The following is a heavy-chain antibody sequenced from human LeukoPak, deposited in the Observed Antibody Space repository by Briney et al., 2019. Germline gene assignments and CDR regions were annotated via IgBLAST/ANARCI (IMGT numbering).Heavy chain of an antibody. CDR2: INPNSGGT. Sequence: ASVKVSCKASGYTLTGYYMHWVRQAPGQGLEWMGWINPNSGGTNYAQKFQGRVTMTRDTSISTAYMELSRLRSDDTAVYYCARGADWEPYYFDYWGQGTLVTVSS. D-gene: IGHD1-26*01. V-gene: IGHV1-2*02. J-gene: IGHJ4*02. CDR3: ARGADWEPYYFDY. CDR1: GYTLTGYY.